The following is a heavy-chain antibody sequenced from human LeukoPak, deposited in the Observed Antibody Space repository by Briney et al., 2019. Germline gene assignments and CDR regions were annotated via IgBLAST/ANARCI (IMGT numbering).Heavy chain of an antibody. CDR3: ARDGAPYYDFWSGYYQNGLMGV. V-gene: IGHV1-18*01. CDR2: ISAYNGNT. D-gene: IGHD3-3*01. J-gene: IGHJ6*04. Sequence: GASVKLSCKASRHTFTSYGMSWVGQAPGQRLEWMGWISAYNGNTNYAQKLQGRITMTTDTSTSTAYMELRSLRSDDSAVYYCARDGAPYYDFWSGYYQNGLMGVWGKGTTVTVSS. CDR1: RHTFTSYG.